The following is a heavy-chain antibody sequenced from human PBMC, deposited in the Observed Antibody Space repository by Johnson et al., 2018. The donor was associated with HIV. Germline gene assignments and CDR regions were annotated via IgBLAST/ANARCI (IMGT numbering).Heavy chain of an antibody. V-gene: IGHV3-20*04. J-gene: IGHJ3*02. CDR1: GFTFDDYG. CDR2: INWNGGSK. Sequence: MLLVESGGGVVRPGGSLRLSCAASGFTFDDYGMRWVRQTPGKGLEWVSGINWNGGSKGYGDSVEGRFTISRDNAKNSLYMQMNSRRAEDTAFYYCARGVGGAGDEAFDIWGQGTMVTFSS. CDR3: ARGVGGAGDEAFDI. D-gene: IGHD6-19*01.